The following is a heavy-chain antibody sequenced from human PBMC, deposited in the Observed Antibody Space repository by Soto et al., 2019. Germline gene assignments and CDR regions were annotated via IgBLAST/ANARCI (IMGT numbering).Heavy chain of an antibody. V-gene: IGHV4-59*08. CDR3: ARHSIYGEFDY. CDR2: IYYSGST. J-gene: IGHJ4*02. D-gene: IGHD2-21*01. CDR1: GVSISSYY. Sequence: SETLSLTCTVSGVSISSYYWSWIRQPPGKGLEWVGYIYYSGSTNYNPSLKSRVTISVDTSKNQISLKLTSVTATDTAVYYCARHSIYGEFDYWGQGTQVTVSS.